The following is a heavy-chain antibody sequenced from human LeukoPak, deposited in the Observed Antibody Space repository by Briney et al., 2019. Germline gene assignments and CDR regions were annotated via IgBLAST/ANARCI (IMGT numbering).Heavy chain of an antibody. D-gene: IGHD1-1*01. CDR3: ARVAKERVGGVYYFDY. CDR2: IGTAGDT. CDR1: GFTFSDYD. V-gene: IGHV3-13*01. J-gene: IGHJ4*02. Sequence: GGSLRLSCAASGFTFSDYDMHWVRQATGKGLEWVSAIGTAGDTYYTGSVKGRFTISRENAKNSLCLQMNSLRAGDTAVYYCARVAKERVGGVYYFDYWGQGTLVTGSS.